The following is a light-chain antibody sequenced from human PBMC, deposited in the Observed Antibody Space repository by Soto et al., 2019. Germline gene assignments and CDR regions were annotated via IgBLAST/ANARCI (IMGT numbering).Light chain of an antibody. V-gene: IGKV1-6*02. J-gene: IGKJ1*01. CDR1: QDIGND. CDR3: LQDHSYPWT. CDR2: GAS. Sequence: IQMTQSPSSLSVSVTDRVTISCRSSQDIGNDLGWYQQRPGEAPELLLYGASTLRSGVPSRFSGSGSGTHFALTINNLQPEDSATYFCLQDHSYPWTFAQGTKVDIK.